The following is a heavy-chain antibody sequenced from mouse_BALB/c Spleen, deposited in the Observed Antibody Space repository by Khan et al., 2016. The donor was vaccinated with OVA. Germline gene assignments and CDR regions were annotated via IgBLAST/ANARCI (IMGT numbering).Heavy chain of an antibody. CDR3: AREPQIHYYGYEAMDY. V-gene: IGHV2-9*02. Sequence: VELKQSGPGLVAPSQNLSITCTVSGFSLTSYGVHWVRQPPGKGLEWLGVIWAGENTNYNSALMSRLSISKDNSKSQVFLKMNSLQTDDTAIYYCAREPQIHYYGYEAMDYWGQGTSVTVSS. CDR1: GFSLTSYG. J-gene: IGHJ4*01. CDR2: IWAGENT. D-gene: IGHD1-2*01.